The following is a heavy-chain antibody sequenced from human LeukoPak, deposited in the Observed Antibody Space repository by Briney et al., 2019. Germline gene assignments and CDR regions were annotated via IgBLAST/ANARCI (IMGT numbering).Heavy chain of an antibody. CDR2: IYYSGST. CDR1: GGSISSGDYY. V-gene: IGHV4-30-4*01. J-gene: IGHJ6*02. Sequence: SQTLSLTCTVSGGSISSGDYYWSWIRQPPGKGLEWIGYIYYSGSTYYNPSLKSRVTISVDTSKNQFSLKLSSATAADTAVYYCARDSPRYCSSTSCYYYGMDVWGQGTTVTVSS. CDR3: ARDSPRYCSSTSCYYYGMDV. D-gene: IGHD2-2*01.